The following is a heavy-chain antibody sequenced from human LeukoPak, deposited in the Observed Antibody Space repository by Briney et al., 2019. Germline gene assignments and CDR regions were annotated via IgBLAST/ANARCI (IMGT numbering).Heavy chain of an antibody. CDR3: ARDPGIAVAGFDY. CDR1: EFTFSSYG. V-gene: IGHV3-33*08. CDR2: IWYDGSNK. Sequence: GRSLRLSCEASEFTFSSYGMHWVRQAPGKGLEWVAVIWYDGSNKYYADSVKGRFTISRDNSKNTLYLQMNSLRAEDTAVYYCARDPGIAVAGFDYWGQGTLVTVSS. J-gene: IGHJ4*02. D-gene: IGHD6-19*01.